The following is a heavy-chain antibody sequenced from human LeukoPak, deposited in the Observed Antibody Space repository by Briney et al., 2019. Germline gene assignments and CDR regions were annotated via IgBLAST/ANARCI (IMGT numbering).Heavy chain of an antibody. CDR1: GFTVSSNY. Sequence: GGSLRLSCAASGFTVSSNYMSWVRQAPGKGLEWVSVIYSGGSTYYADSVKGRFTISRDNSKNTLYLQMNSLRAEDTAVYYCARDRGAGSGYDWYYFDYWGQGTLVTVSS. CDR3: ARDRGAGSGYDWYYFDY. D-gene: IGHD5-12*01. CDR2: IYSGGST. V-gene: IGHV3-66*01. J-gene: IGHJ4*02.